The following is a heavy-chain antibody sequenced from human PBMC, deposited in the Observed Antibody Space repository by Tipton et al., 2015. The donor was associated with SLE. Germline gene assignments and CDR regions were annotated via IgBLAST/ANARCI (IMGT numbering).Heavy chain of an antibody. CDR2: IYPGDSDT. J-gene: IGHJ4*02. CDR1: GYSFTTYY. Sequence: QLVQSGPEVKKPGESLKISCKASGYSFTTYYIAWVRQMPGKGLEWMGTIYPGDSDTKYSPSFHGQVTISVDKSISTAYLQWSSLKASDIATYYCARLFPGVDDSLYWGQGTLVTVSS. V-gene: IGHV5-51*03. D-gene: IGHD5-12*01. CDR3: ARLFPGVDDSLY.